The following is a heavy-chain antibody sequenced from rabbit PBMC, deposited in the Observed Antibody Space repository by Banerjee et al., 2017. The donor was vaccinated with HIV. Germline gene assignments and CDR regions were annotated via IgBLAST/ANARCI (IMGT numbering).Heavy chain of an antibody. J-gene: IGHJ6*01. Sequence: QEQLEESGGGLVQPEGSLTLTCTASGFSFSSSYWICWVRQAPGKGLEWIACIYAGSSGSTYYASWAKGRFTISKTASTTVTLQMPSLTAADTATYFCAKYVNIDYYRGDLWGPGTLVTVS. V-gene: IGHV1S45*01. CDR2: IYAGSSGST. CDR1: GFSFSSSYW. CDR3: AKYVNIDYYRGDL. D-gene: IGHD1-1*01.